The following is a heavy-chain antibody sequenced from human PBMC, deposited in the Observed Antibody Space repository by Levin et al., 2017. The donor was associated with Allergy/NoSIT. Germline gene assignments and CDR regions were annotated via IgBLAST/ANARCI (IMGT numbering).Heavy chain of an antibody. D-gene: IGHD3-10*01. Sequence: PGESLKISCAASGFTFDDYAMHWVRQAPGKGLEWVSGISWNSGSIGYADSVKGRFTISRDNDKNSLYLQMNSLRTEDTALYYCARDNIGLPDAFDIWGQGTMVIVSS. V-gene: IGHV3-9*01. CDR1: GFTFDDYA. CDR3: ARDNIGLPDAFDI. J-gene: IGHJ3*02. CDR2: ISWNSGSI.